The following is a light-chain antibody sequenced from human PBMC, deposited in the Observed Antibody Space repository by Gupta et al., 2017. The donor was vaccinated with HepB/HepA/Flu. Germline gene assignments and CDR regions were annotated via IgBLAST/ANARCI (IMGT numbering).Light chain of an antibody. V-gene: IGKV4-1*01. CDR3: HEEHSSRKT. J-gene: IGKJ1*01. CDR2: WAS. Sequence: DIVMTQSPDSLAVSLGERATINCKSSQSVLYSSKNKNYLAWYQQKPGRPPKLLIYWASTRESGVPDPFRNRGSGSAFTLAICSRQAENVAVHYCHEEHSSRKTFGQGTKVEIK. CDR1: QSVLYSSKNKNY.